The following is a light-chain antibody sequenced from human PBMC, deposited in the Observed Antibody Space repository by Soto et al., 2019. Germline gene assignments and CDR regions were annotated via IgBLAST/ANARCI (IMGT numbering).Light chain of an antibody. CDR1: QSVLYSSNNKNY. J-gene: IGKJ4*01. CDR3: QQYYSTPLT. Sequence: DIVMTQSPDSLAVSLGERATINCKSSQSVLYSSNNKNYLAWYQQKPGQPPKLLIYWASTRESGVPDRFSGSGSWTDFTPTISSLQAEDVAVYYCQQYYSTPLTFGGGTKVEIK. V-gene: IGKV4-1*01. CDR2: WAS.